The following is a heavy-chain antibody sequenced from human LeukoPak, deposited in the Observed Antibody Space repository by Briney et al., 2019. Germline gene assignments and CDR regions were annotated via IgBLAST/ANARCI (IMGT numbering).Heavy chain of an antibody. CDR2: IWFDGSTQ. D-gene: IGHD3-10*01. J-gene: IGHJ3*02. CDR1: GFAFSTHG. Sequence: GGSLRLSCAASGFAFSTHGMHWVRQAPGKGLEWVSVIWFDGSTQYYTDSVKGRFTISRDNSKNTLFLQMHSLRAEDTAVYYCAKGGQYYYNPGARGAFDIWGQGTMVTVSS. V-gene: IGHV3-33*06. CDR3: AKGGQYYYNPGARGAFDI.